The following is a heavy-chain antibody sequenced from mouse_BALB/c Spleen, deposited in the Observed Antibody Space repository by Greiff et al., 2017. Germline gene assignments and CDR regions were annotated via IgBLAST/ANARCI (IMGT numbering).Heavy chain of an antibody. Sequence: QVQLQQSGAELVRPGASVTLSCKASGYTFTDYEMHWVKQTPVHGLEWIGAIDPETGGTAYNQKFKGKATLTADKSSSTAYMELRSLTSEDSAVYYCTTKSMDYWGQGTSVTVSS. J-gene: IGHJ4*01. CDR2: IDPETGGT. V-gene: IGHV1-15*01. CDR3: TTKSMDY. CDR1: GYTFTDYE.